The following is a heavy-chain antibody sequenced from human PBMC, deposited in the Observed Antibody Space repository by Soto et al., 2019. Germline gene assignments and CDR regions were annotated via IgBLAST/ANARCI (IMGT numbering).Heavy chain of an antibody. CDR3: ARDPSITGTRRNVIRYGMDV. Sequence: QVQLQESGPGLVKPSGTLSLTCAVSGGSISSSNWWRWVRQPPGKGLEWIGEIYHSGSTNYNPSLKSRVTISVDKSKNQFSLKLSSVTAADTAVYYCARDPSITGTRRNVIRYGMDVWGQGTTVTVSS. D-gene: IGHD1-7*01. CDR1: GGSISSSNW. J-gene: IGHJ6*02. CDR2: IYHSGST. V-gene: IGHV4-4*02.